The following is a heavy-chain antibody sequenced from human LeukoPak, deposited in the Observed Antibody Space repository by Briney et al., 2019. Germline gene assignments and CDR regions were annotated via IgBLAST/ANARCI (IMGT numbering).Heavy chain of an antibody. J-gene: IGHJ6*02. D-gene: IGHD6-13*01. CDR1: GFTFSSYG. V-gene: IGHV3-30*03. CDR3: ARDPKQQLVLIHYYYGMDV. CDR2: ISYDGSNK. Sequence: PGGSLRLSCAASGFTFSSYGMHWVRQAPGKGLEWVAVISYDGSNKYYADSVKGRSTISRDNSKNTLYLQMNSLRAEDTAVYYCARDPKQQLVLIHYYYGMDVWGQGTTVTVSS.